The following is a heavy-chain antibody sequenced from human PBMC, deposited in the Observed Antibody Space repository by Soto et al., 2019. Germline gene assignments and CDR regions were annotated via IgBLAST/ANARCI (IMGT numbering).Heavy chain of an antibody. CDR2: YDLEKGET. J-gene: IGHJ5*02. CDR1: GYSLTELS. Sequence: GASVKVSCKVSGYSLTELSIHWVRQAPGEGLEWMGVYDLEKGETIYAQKFPGRVTMTEDSPADHPYMQLRSLRSEDTAVYYCAREVGRSNQFDLWGQGTMVTVSS. V-gene: IGHV1-24*01. CDR3: AREVGRSNQFDL. D-gene: IGHD6-13*01.